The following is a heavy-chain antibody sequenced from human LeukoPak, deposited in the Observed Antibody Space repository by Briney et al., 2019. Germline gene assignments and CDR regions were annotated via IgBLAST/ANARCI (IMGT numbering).Heavy chain of an antibody. CDR3: ARDGSSWYGMDV. D-gene: IGHD6-13*01. CDR1: GFTFSSYE. Sequence: GGSLSLSCAASGFTFSSYEMNWVRQAPGKGPEGVSYISSSGSTIYYADSVKGRFTISRDNAKNSLYLQMNSLRAEDTAVYYCARDGSSWYGMDVWGKGATVTVSS. J-gene: IGHJ6*04. CDR2: ISSSGSTI. V-gene: IGHV3-48*03.